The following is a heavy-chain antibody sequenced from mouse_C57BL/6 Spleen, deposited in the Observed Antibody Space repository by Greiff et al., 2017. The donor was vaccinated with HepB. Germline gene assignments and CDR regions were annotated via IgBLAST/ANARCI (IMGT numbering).Heavy chain of an antibody. CDR2: ILPGSGST. CDR1: GYTFPGYW. V-gene: IGHV1-9*01. J-gene: IGHJ1*03. CDR3: ARSFITTVVATGYFDV. Sequence: VQLQQSGAELMKPGASVPLSCTATGYTFPGYWLVWVKQRPGPGLEWIEEILPGSGSTNYNEKFKGKATFTADTSSNTAYMQLSSLTTEDSAIYYCARSFITTVVATGYFDVWGTGTTVTVSS. D-gene: IGHD1-1*01.